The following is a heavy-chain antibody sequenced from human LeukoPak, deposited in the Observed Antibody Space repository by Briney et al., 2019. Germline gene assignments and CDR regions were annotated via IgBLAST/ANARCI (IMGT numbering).Heavy chain of an antibody. V-gene: IGHV3-23*01. D-gene: IGHD2-8*01. CDR1: GFIFSSYA. CDR3: AKDRSCINDVCHGGFDY. CDR2: ISGSGSSR. Sequence: GGSLRLSCAASGFIFSSYAMSWVRQAPGKGLEWVSTISGSGSSRYYADYVKGQFTISKDNSKNKVYLQMNSLRAEDTAVYYCAKDRSCINDVCHGGFDYWGQGTLVTVSS. J-gene: IGHJ4*02.